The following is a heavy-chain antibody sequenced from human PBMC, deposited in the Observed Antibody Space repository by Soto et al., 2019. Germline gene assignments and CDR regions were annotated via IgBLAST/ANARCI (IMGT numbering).Heavy chain of an antibody. CDR3: AKGSATSRPYYFDY. CDR2: ITGDGGDT. V-gene: IGHV3-23*01. CDR1: GFTVRSYA. Sequence: HPGGSMGLCCVASGFTVRSYAMSWVRQAPGKGLEWVSAITGDGGDTFHADSVRGRLTISRDNSRNTLYLQMDSLRAEDTALYYCAKGSATSRPYYFDYWGQGPLVTVSS. J-gene: IGHJ4*02.